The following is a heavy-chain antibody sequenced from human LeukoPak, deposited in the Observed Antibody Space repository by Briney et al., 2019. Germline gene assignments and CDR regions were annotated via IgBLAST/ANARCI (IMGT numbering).Heavy chain of an antibody. CDR1: GFTFDNYA. V-gene: IGHV3-43*02. CDR3: AKDIGADYYYDGSGYFI. J-gene: IGHJ3*02. CDR2: ISGDGDST. D-gene: IGHD3-22*01. Sequence: PGGSLRLSCAASGFTFDNYAMHWVRQVPGKGLEWVSLISGDGDSTYYPDSVKGRFTISRDNSKNSLYLQMNSLRTEDTALYYCAKDIGADYYYDGSGYFIWGQGPMVTVSS.